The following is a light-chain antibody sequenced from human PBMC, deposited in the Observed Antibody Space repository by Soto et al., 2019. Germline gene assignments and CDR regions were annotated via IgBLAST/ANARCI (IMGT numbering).Light chain of an antibody. CDR3: QQRSNWLT. CDR2: GAS. CDR1: QSVSSY. Sequence: EIVLTQSPATLSLSPGERATLSCRAGQSVSSYLAWYQQKPGQAPRLLIYGASNRATGIPARFSGSGSGTDFTLTISSLEPEDFAVYYCQQRSNWLTFGGGTKVEIK. V-gene: IGKV3-11*01. J-gene: IGKJ4*01.